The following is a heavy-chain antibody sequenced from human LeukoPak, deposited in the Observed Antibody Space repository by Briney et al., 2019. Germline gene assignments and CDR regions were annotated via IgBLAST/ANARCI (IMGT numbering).Heavy chain of an antibody. CDR3: ARDLLYGDN. D-gene: IGHD4-17*01. CDR1: GGSISSYY. Sequence: SETLSLTCTVSGGSISSYYWSWIRQPPGKGLEWIGEIYHSGSTNYNPSLKSRVTISVDKSKNQFSLKLSSVTAADTAMYYCARDLLYGDNWGQGTLVTVSS. CDR2: IYHSGST. J-gene: IGHJ4*01. V-gene: IGHV4-59*12.